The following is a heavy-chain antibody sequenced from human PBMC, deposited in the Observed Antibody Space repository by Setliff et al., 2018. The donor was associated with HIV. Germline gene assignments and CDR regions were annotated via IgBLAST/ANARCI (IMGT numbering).Heavy chain of an antibody. CDR1: GFTFSTYW. Sequence: PGGSLRLSCAASGFTFSTYWMIWVRQAPGKGLEWVAKIKQDGSEEYYVDSVKGRFTISRDNPNNLLYLQMDSLRGEDTAVYYCAREGVHHNFWSGYTYYYGLDVWGQGTTVTVSS. V-gene: IGHV3-7*01. CDR3: AREGVHHNFWSGYTYYYGLDV. J-gene: IGHJ3*01. D-gene: IGHD3-3*01. CDR2: IKQDGSEE.